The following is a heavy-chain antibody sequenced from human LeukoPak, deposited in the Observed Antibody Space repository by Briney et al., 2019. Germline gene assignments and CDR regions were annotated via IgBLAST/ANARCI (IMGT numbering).Heavy chain of an antibody. V-gene: IGHV3-21*01. J-gene: IGHJ6*02. Sequence: GGSLRLSCAASGFTFSSYSMNWVRQAPGKGLEWVSSISSSSSYIYYADSVKGRFTISRDNAKNSLYLQMNSLRAEDTAVYYCARDRDILTGYLAVSAGMDVWGQGTTVTVSS. CDR1: GFTFSSYS. CDR3: ARDRDILTGYLAVSAGMDV. CDR2: ISSSSSYI. D-gene: IGHD3-9*01.